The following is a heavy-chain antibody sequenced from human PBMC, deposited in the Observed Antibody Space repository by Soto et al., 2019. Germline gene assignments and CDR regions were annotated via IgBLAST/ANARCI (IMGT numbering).Heavy chain of an antibody. J-gene: IGHJ4*02. Sequence: EVQLVESGGGLVQPGGSLRLSCAASGFTFTDYWTHWVRQAPGKGLVWVSRINSDGSRTTYADSVTGRFTISRDNAKNTLYLQMNSLRVEDTALYYCARETYRGFYFDYWGQGTLVTVSS. V-gene: IGHV3-74*03. D-gene: IGHD4-4*01. CDR2: INSDGSRT. CDR1: GFTFTDYW. CDR3: ARETYRGFYFDY.